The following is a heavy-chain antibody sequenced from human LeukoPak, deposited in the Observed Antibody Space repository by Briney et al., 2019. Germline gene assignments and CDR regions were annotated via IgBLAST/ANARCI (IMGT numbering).Heavy chain of an antibody. V-gene: IGHV4-34*01. D-gene: IGHD1-26*01. CDR1: GGSFSGYY. CDR2: INHSGST. J-gene: IGHJ6*02. Sequence: SETLSLTCAAYGGSFSGYYWSWIRQPPGKGLEWIGEINHSGSTNYNPSLKSRVTISVDTSKNQFSLKLTSVTAADTAVYYCARSRVRGTYYYGMDVWGQGTTVTVSS. CDR3: ARSRVRGTYYYGMDV.